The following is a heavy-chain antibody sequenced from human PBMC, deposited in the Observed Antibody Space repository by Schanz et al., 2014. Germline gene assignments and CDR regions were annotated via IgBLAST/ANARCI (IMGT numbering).Heavy chain of an antibody. D-gene: IGHD6-13*01. CDR1: GYTFTSYG. J-gene: IGHJ1*01. Sequence: QVQLVQSGAEVKKPGASVKVSCKASGYTFTSYGISWVRQAPGQGPEWMGWISDYNADTKYAQKVQGRVTMTTDTSTSTAYMELRSLRSDDTAVYYCAGATYSSSWYGGSEYFQHWGQGTRVTVSS. V-gene: IGHV1-18*04. CDR3: AGATYSSSWYGGSEYFQH. CDR2: ISDYNADT.